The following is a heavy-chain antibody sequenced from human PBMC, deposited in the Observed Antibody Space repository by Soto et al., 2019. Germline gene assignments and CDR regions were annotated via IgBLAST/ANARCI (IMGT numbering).Heavy chain of an antibody. J-gene: IGHJ6*03. Sequence: PGGSLRLSCAASGFTFSSCAMSWVRQAPGKGLEWVSAISGNGGNTYYIDSVKGRFTISRDNSKNTLYLQMNSLRAEDTAVYYCARDPNPLYNYYYYMDVWGKGTTVTVSS. D-gene: IGHD3-10*01. CDR3: ARDPNPLYNYYYYMDV. CDR1: GFTFSSCA. CDR2: ISGNGGNT. V-gene: IGHV3-23*01.